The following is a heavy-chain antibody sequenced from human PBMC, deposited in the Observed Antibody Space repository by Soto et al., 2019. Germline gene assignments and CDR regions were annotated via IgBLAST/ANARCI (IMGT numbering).Heavy chain of an antibody. J-gene: IGHJ4*02. CDR1: GFSFDIYT. D-gene: IGHD3-3*01. V-gene: IGHV3-30-3*01. CDR3: ARELSLYGVALDY. CDR2: ISHDGDKA. Sequence: QVQLVESGGGVVQPRKSLTLSCSVFGFSFDIYTMHWVRQSPGKGLEWVAVISHDGDKAHYADSVRGRFTISRDNSQNTVSLQMHGLLTDDTAIYYCARELSLYGVALDYWGQGTLVTVSS.